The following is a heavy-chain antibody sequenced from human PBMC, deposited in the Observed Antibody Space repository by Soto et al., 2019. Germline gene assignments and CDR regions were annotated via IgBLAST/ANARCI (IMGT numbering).Heavy chain of an antibody. Sequence: EVQLLESGGGLVQPGGSLRLSCAASGFTFSSYAMSWVRQAPGKGLEWVSAIRGSGGSTYYADSVKGRFTISRDNSKNTLYLQMNSLRAEDTAVYYCAKASVATRSYYYYYMDVWGKGTTVTVSS. V-gene: IGHV3-23*01. CDR3: AKASVATRSYYYYYMDV. CDR2: IRGSGGST. J-gene: IGHJ6*03. CDR1: GFTFSSYA. D-gene: IGHD5-12*01.